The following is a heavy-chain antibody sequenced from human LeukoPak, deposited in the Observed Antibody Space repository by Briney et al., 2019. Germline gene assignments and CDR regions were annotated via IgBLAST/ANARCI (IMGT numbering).Heavy chain of an antibody. Sequence: GGSLRLSCAASGFTFSSYAMHWVRQAPGKGLEWVAVISYDGSNKYYADSVKGRFTISRDNSKNTLYLQMNSLRAEDTAVYYCAKDGAVVPAALYYMDVWGKGTTVTVSS. CDR3: AKDGAVVPAALYYMDV. CDR1: GFTFSSYA. D-gene: IGHD2-2*01. J-gene: IGHJ6*03. V-gene: IGHV3-30-3*01. CDR2: ISYDGSNK.